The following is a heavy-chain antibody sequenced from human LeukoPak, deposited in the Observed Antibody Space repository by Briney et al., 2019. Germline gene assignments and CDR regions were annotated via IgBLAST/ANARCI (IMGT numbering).Heavy chain of an antibody. CDR3: TRPPKNGYNDAFDI. Sequence: GGSLRLSCAASGFTFSGSAMHWVRQASGKGLEWVGRIRSKANSYATVYGASVKGRFTISRDDSKNTAYLQMNSLKTEDTAVYHCTRPPKNGYNDAFDIWGQGTMVTVSS. CDR2: IRSKANSYAT. D-gene: IGHD5-24*01. V-gene: IGHV3-73*01. J-gene: IGHJ3*02. CDR1: GFTFSGSA.